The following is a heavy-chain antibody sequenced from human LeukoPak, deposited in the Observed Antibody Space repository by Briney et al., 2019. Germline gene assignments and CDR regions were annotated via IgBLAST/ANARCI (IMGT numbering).Heavy chain of an antibody. CDR2: IWHDGSNK. J-gene: IGHJ6*02. Sequence: GRSLRLSCAASGFTFSSYGMHWVRQAPGKGLEWVAVIWHDGSNKYYADSVKGRFTISRDNSKNTLYLQMNSLRAEDTAVYYCAKDKISGSYFPQLNYYGMDVWGQGTTVTVSS. CDR1: GFTFSSYG. D-gene: IGHD1-26*01. V-gene: IGHV3-33*06. CDR3: AKDKISGSYFPQLNYYGMDV.